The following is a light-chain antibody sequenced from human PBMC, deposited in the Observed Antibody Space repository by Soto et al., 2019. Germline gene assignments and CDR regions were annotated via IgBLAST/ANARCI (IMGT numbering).Light chain of an antibody. CDR1: SSDVGSYDL. Sequence: QSALTQPASVSGSPGQSIAISCTGTSSDVGSYDLVSWYQQHPGKAPKLMIYEVTKRPSGVSSRFSGSKSGNTASLTISGLQAEDDADYYCCSSADGGTYVFGTGTKLTVL. J-gene: IGLJ1*01. CDR2: EVT. V-gene: IGLV2-23*02. CDR3: CSSADGGTYV.